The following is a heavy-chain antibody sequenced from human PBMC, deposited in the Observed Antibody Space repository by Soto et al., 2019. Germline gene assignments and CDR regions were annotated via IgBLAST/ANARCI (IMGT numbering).Heavy chain of an antibody. CDR2: INPKSGDT. D-gene: IGHD2-21*02. J-gene: IGHJ6*02. CDR3: ARVNGDAPPRGMDV. V-gene: IGHV1-2*04. Sequence: QVQLVQSGAEVKKPGASVKVSCKASGYTFTDYYMHWVRQAPGQGLEWMGRINPKSGDTKYAEKFQAWVTMTRDTSISTADMEVTRLRSDDTAVYYCARVNGDAPPRGMDVWGQGTTVTVSS. CDR1: GYTFTDYY.